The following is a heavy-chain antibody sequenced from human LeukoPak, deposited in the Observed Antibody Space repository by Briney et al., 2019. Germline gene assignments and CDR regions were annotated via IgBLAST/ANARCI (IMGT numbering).Heavy chain of an antibody. CDR2: INHSGST. Sequence: SETLSLTCTVSGGSISSYYWSWIRQPPGKGLEWIGEINHSGSTNYNPSLKSRVTISVDTSKNQFSLKLSSVTAADTAVYYCARGALTFLVESWFDPWGQGTLVTVSS. V-gene: IGHV4-34*01. CDR1: GGSISSYY. CDR3: ARGALTFLVESWFDP. D-gene: IGHD2-2*01. J-gene: IGHJ5*02.